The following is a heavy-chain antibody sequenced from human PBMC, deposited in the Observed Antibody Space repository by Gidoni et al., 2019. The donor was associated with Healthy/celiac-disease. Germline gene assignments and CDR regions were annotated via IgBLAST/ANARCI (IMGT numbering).Heavy chain of an antibody. V-gene: IGHV3-30*04. CDR3: AREKYQLLYDWFDP. J-gene: IGHJ5*02. Sequence: QVQLVEYGGGVVQPGRSLRLPCAASGFTFSSYAMHWVRQAPGKGLEVVAVISYDGSNKYSADAVKGRFTISRDNSKNTLYRQMNSLRAEDTAVYYCAREKYQLLYDWFDPWGQGTLVTVSS. D-gene: IGHD2-2*02. CDR1: GFTFSSYA. CDR2: ISYDGSNK.